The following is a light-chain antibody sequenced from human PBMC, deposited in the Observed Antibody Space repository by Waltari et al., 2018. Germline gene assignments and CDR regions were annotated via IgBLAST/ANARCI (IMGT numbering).Light chain of an antibody. J-gene: IGLJ2*01. V-gene: IGLV2-14*03. CDR2: EVS. Sequence: QSALTQPASVSGSPGQSITISCTETRSDLGNYNYVSWYQQYPGKAPKLLIYEVSNRPAGISHRCSGSKSGNTASLTISGLQAEDEANYYCMSYTNGNTHVVFGGGTKVTVL. CDR1: RSDLGNYNY. CDR3: MSYTNGNTHVV.